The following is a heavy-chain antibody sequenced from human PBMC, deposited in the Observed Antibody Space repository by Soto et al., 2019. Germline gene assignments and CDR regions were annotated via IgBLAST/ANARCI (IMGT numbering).Heavy chain of an antibody. CDR2: INAGNGNT. J-gene: IGHJ4*02. Sequence: ASVKVSCKASGYTFTSYAMHWVRQAPGQRLEWMGWINAGNGNTKYSQKFQGRVTITRDTSASTAYMELSSLRSEDTAVYYCARGHRPLRYFEGFYRPFDYWGEGTLVTVSS. CDR3: ARGHRPLRYFEGFYRPFDY. D-gene: IGHD3-9*01. CDR1: GYTFTSYA. V-gene: IGHV1-3*01.